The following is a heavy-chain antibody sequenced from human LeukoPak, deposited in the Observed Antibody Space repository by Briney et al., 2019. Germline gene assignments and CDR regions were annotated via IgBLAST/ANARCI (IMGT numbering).Heavy chain of an antibody. V-gene: IGHV5-51*01. J-gene: IGHJ6*03. Sequence: GXSLKISCEASGYRFSNYWIAWVRQMPGKGLEWMGILYPGGSETKYSPSFQGHVTISADKSINTAYLQWNSLKASDSAMYYCARRREYRNYGYYYYYLDLWGKGTTVTVSS. D-gene: IGHD2/OR15-2a*01. CDR3: ARRREYRNYGYYYYYLDL. CDR2: LYPGGSET. CDR1: GYRFSNYW.